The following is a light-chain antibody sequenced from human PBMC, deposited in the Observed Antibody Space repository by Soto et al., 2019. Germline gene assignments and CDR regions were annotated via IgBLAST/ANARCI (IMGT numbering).Light chain of an antibody. J-gene: IGKJ1*01. CDR1: QSLSGW. Sequence: DIQLTQTPSTLSASIGDRVTITCRASQSLSGWLAWYLQTPGKAPKLLISDAFRLESGVPSRFRGSGSGTEFSLTISSLQPGDSATFYCQQYASYPWTFGRGTKVDIK. CDR3: QQYASYPWT. CDR2: DAF. V-gene: IGKV1-5*01.